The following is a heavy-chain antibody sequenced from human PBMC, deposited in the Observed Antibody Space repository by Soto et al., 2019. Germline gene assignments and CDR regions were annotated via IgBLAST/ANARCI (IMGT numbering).Heavy chain of an antibody. CDR3: ARVINYSDSSDFYSFAY. J-gene: IGHJ4*02. V-gene: IGHV5-51*01. CDR2: IYPGDSET. D-gene: IGHD3-22*01. Sequence: PGESLKISCQGSGYDFTHYWVAWVRQTPGKGLEWMGVIYPGDSETRYSPSFQGRVTFSVDKSISTAYLHWSSLEASDTAIYYCARVINYSDSSDFYSFAYWGQGALVTVSS. CDR1: GYDFTHYW.